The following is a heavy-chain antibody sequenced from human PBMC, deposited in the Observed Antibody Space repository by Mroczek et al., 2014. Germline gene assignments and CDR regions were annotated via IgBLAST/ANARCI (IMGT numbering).Heavy chain of an antibody. V-gene: IGHV3-23*04. D-gene: IGHD6-6*01. CDR3: AKDRNIAARLAEDYFDY. Sequence: VQLVQSGEGLVQPGGVPETLLCSSGFTFSSYAMSWVRQAPGKGLEWVSAISGSGGSTYYADSVKGRFTISRDNSKNTLYLQMNSLRAEDTAVYYCAKDRNIAARLAEDYFDYWGQGTLVTVSS. J-gene: IGHJ4*02. CDR1: GFTFSSYA. CDR2: ISGSGGST.